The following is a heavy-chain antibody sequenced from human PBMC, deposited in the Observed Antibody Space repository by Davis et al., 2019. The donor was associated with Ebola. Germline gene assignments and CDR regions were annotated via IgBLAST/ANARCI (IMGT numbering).Heavy chain of an antibody. V-gene: IGHV1-2*04. CDR1: GYTFTGYY. Sequence: ASVKVSCKASGYTFTGYYMHWVRQAPGQGLEWMGWINPNSGGTNYAQKFQGWVTMTRDTSISTAYMELSSLRSEDTAVYYCARDNDFLYYYYYYGMDVWGQGTTVTVSS. CDR3: ARDNDFLYYYYYYGMDV. CDR2: INPNSGGT. D-gene: IGHD2-21*02. J-gene: IGHJ6*02.